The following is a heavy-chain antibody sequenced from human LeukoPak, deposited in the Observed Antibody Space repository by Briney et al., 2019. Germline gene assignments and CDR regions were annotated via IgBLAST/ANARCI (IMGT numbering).Heavy chain of an antibody. CDR1: GGSISY. CDR2: IYYTGST. V-gene: IGHV4-39*01. Sequence: SETLSLTCTVSGGSISYWGWIRQPPGKGLEWVGTIYYTGSTYYNPSLKSRLTISVDTSKGQVSLQLSSVTAADTAVYYCARTGGTSSPFLDYWGQGTLVTVSS. D-gene: IGHD6-6*01. CDR3: ARTGGTSSPFLDY. J-gene: IGHJ4*02.